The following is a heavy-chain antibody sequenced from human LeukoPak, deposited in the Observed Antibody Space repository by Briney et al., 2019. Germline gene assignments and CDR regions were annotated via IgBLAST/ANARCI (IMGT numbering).Heavy chain of an antibody. J-gene: IGHJ4*02. CDR3: ARGMMGATLGSDY. CDR1: GYTFTGYY. D-gene: IGHD1-26*01. Sequence: ASVKVSCKASGYTFTGYYIHWVRQAPGQGLEWMGWINPNSGGTNYAQKLQGRVTLTTDTSTSTAYMELRSLRSDDTALYYCARGMMGATLGSDYWGQGTLVTVSS. V-gene: IGHV1-2*02. CDR2: INPNSGGT.